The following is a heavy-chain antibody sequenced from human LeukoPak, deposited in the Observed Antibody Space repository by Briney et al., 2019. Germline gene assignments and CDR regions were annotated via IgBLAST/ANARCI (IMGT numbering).Heavy chain of an antibody. CDR2: INHSGST. D-gene: IGHD4-17*01. Sequence: SETLSLTCAVYGDPFSGYYWSWIRQSPGKGLEWIGEINHSGSTNYNPSLKSRVTISVDTSKNQFSLKLSSVTAADTAVYYCARGPYGFPPNRKYYFDYWGQGTLVTVSS. V-gene: IGHV4-34*01. CDR3: ARGPYGFPPNRKYYFDY. J-gene: IGHJ4*02. CDR1: GDPFSGYY.